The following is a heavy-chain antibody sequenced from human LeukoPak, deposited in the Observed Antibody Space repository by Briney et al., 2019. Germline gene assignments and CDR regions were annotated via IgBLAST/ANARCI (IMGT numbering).Heavy chain of an antibody. CDR3: AREGDSSGYYYAAFDY. J-gene: IGHJ4*02. Sequence: SETLSLTCTVSGGSISSYYWSWIRQPPGKGLEWIGYIYYSGSTNYNPSLKSRVTISVDTSKNQFSLKLSSVTAADTAVYYCAREGDSSGYYYAAFDYWGQGTLVTVSS. CDR2: IYYSGST. CDR1: GGSISSYY. D-gene: IGHD3-22*01. V-gene: IGHV4-59*01.